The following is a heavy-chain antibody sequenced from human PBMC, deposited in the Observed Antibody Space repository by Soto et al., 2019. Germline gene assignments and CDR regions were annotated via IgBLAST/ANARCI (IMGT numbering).Heavy chain of an antibody. J-gene: IGHJ2*01. CDR1: GYSFDTFG. CDR2: ISIEKGDT. Sequence: QVQVVQSGAEVKKPGASVKVACKASGYSFDTFGMSWVRQAPGQGLEWMGWISIEKGDTNSAQKFQPRVTMTTDTSTSTAYMELRSLTSDDTAVYYCARCYCSGGSCFTCWHFDLWGRGTLVSVSS. D-gene: IGHD2-15*01. CDR3: ARCYCSGGSCFTCWHFDL. V-gene: IGHV1-18*01.